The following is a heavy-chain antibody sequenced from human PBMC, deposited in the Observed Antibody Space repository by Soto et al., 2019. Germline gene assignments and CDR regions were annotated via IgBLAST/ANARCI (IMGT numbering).Heavy chain of an antibody. CDR3: AKGFGEQLFLRYYYYGMDV. Sequence: GGSLRLSCAASGFTFSSYAMSWVRQAPGKGLEWVSAISGSGGSTYYADSVKGRFTISRDNSKNTLYLQMNSLRAEDTAVYYCAKGFGEQLFLRYYYYGMDVWGQGTTVTVSS. D-gene: IGHD6-6*01. V-gene: IGHV3-23*01. J-gene: IGHJ6*02. CDR1: GFTFSSYA. CDR2: ISGSGGST.